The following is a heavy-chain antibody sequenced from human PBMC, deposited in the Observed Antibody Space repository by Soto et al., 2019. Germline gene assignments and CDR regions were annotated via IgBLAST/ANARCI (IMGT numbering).Heavy chain of an antibody. Sequence: ASVKVSCKASGYTFTSYAMHWVRQAPGQRLEWMGWINAGNGNTKYSQKFQGRVTITRDTSASIVYMEVNSLRSEDTALYYCARFLWVATTPHYYLDSWGQASLVPGSS. J-gene: IGHJ4*02. CDR2: INAGNGNT. V-gene: IGHV1-3*01. CDR3: ARFLWVATTPHYYLDS. D-gene: IGHD5-12*01. CDR1: GYTFTSYA.